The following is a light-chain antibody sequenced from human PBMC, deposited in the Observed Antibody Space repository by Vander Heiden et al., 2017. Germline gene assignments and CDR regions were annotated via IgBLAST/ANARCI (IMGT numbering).Light chain of an antibody. CDR2: KDS. V-gene: IGLV3-25*03. CDR1: ALPKQY. CDR3: QSADSSGTYVV. Sequence: SYELTQPPSVSVSPGQTARITCSGDALPKQYAYWYQQKPGQAPVLVIYKDSERPSGIPERFSGSSSGTTVTLPISGVQAEDEADYYCQSADSSGTYVVFGGGTKRTVL. J-gene: IGLJ2*01.